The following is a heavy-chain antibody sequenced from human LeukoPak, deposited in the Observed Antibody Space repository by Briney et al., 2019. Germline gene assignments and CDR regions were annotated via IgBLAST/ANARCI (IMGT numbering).Heavy chain of an antibody. CDR2: IYYTGST. V-gene: IGHV4-39*07. CDR1: GGSISGSGYY. D-gene: IGHD1-1*01. J-gene: IGHJ4*02. Sequence: SETLSLTCSVSGGSISGSGYYWAWIRQPPGKGLEWIGSIYYTGSTLYNSSLKSRVTMSVDTSKNQFSLKLSSVTAADTAVYYCASGPRTNWARFDQWGQGTQVSVSS. CDR3: ASGPRTNWARFDQ.